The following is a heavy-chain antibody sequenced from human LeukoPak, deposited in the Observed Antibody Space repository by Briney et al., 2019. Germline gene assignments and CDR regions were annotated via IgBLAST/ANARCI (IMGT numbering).Heavy chain of an antibody. D-gene: IGHD3-9*01. CDR3: AKVRLRYFDWLPQGFDY. J-gene: IGHJ4*02. Sequence: GGSLRLSCAASGFTFSSYAMSWVRQAPGEGLEWVSAISGSGGSTYYADSVKGRFTISRDNSKNTLYLQMNSLRAEDTAVYYCAKVRLRYFDWLPQGFDYWGQGTLVTVSS. CDR2: ISGSGGST. V-gene: IGHV3-23*01. CDR1: GFTFSSYA.